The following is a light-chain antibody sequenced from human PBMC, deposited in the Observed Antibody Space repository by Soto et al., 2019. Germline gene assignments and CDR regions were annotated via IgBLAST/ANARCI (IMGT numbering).Light chain of an antibody. CDR1: QHVTNN. J-gene: IGKJ2*01. V-gene: IGKV1-9*01. CDR2: EES. Sequence: THVTQSAAFRSTAVLGGGSITCRPSQHVTNNMVWYKQKPRKHPKLLIYEESTLHSGVPSRFSGRKSANQLALPTHRFQPADFATYHCQHPISWAPYTFGQGTKVDIK. CDR3: QHPISWAPYT.